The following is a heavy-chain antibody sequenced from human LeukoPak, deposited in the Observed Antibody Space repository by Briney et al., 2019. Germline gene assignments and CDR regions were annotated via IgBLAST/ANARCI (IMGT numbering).Heavy chain of an antibody. Sequence: ASVNVSCKASGYTFISYDINWVRQATGKGLEWMGGMNPNSSNTGYAQKSQGRVTMTRNNSISTASMELSSLRSEDTAVYYCARGGSSCFDDWGQRTLVTVSS. D-gene: IGHD6-13*01. J-gene: IGHJ4*02. V-gene: IGHV1-8*01. CDR2: MNPNSSNT. CDR3: ARGGSSCFDD. CDR1: GYTFISYD.